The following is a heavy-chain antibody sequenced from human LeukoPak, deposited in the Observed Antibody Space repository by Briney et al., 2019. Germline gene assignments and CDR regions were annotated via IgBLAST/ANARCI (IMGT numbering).Heavy chain of an antibody. CDR1: GGSFSDYY. Sequence: PSETLSLTCAVYGGSFSDYYWSWIRQPPGKGLEWIGEIRHSGSTNYNPSLKSRTTISVDSSKNQYSLNLSSVTAADTALCYCARVKGRESSSWLSETGLDYWGQGTLVTVSS. D-gene: IGHD6-13*01. V-gene: IGHV4-34*01. J-gene: IGHJ4*02. CDR3: ARVKGRESSSWLSETGLDY. CDR2: IRHSGST.